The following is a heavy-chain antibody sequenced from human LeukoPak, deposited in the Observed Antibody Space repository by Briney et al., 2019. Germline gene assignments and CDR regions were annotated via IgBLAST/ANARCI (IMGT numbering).Heavy chain of an antibody. Sequence: SETLPLTCTVSGGSINSYYWSWIRQPPGKGLEWIGFIYYSGNTNYHPSLKSRVTISVDTSRSQFSLKLSSVTAADTAVYYCARNSITGDAFDIWGHGTMVTVSS. J-gene: IGHJ3*02. V-gene: IGHV4-59*01. CDR1: GGSINSYY. D-gene: IGHD3-3*01. CDR3: ARNSITGDAFDI. CDR2: IYYSGNT.